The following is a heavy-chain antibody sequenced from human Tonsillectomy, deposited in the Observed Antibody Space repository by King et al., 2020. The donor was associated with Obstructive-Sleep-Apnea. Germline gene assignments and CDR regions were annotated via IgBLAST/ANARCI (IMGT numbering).Heavy chain of an antibody. Sequence: VQLVESGGGLVKPGESLRLSCAASGLTFANAWMSWVRQTSGKGLEWVGRIKSKVDVGTTDYAAPVTGRSTISRDDLRNTLYLQRNSLMIEDSAVYYCTTDPGDYPDYWGQGTLVTVSS. CDR2: IKSKVDVGTT. V-gene: IGHV3-15*01. J-gene: IGHJ4*02. CDR1: GLTFANAW. CDR3: TTDPGDYPDY. D-gene: IGHD4-17*01.